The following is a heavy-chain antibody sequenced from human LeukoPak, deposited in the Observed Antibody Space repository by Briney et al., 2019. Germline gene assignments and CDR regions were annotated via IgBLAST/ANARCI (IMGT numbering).Heavy chain of an antibody. D-gene: IGHD3-3*01. CDR3: ARDRAAERITIFGVVIDNWFDP. CDR2: ISSSSTI. J-gene: IGHJ5*02. CDR1: GFTFSSYS. Sequence: PGGSLRLSCAASGFTFSSYSMNWVRQAPGKGLEWVSYISSSSTIYYADSVKGRFTISRDNAKNSLYLQMNSLRAEDTAVYYCARDRAAERITIFGVVIDNWFDPWGQGTLVTVSS. V-gene: IGHV3-48*01.